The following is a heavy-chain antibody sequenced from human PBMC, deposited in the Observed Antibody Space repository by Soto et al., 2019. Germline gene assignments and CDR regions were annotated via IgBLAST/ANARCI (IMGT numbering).Heavy chain of an antibody. Sequence: GGSLRLSCAASGFTFSGYGMHWVRQAPGKGLEWVALISNDGSDKYYPDSVKGRFTISRDNSKSTLYLQMNSLRAEDAAVYYCAKGANSSGGQRNWFDPWGQGTLVTVSS. CDR2: ISNDGSDK. CDR1: GFTFSGYG. V-gene: IGHV3-30*18. CDR3: AKGANSSGGQRNWFDP. J-gene: IGHJ5*02. D-gene: IGHD6-19*01.